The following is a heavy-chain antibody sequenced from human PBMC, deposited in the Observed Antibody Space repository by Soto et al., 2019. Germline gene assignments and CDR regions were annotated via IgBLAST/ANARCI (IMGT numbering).Heavy chain of an antibody. CDR1: GFTFNNYA. Sequence: GGSLRLSCTASGFTFNNYAMSWVRQAPGKGLEWVSLISATGGGTYYADSVKGRFSISRDNSKNTLYLQMNSLRADDTSVYYCVIVRRAGGTSAFYFDFWGQGAQVTVSS. D-gene: IGHD3-16*01. CDR3: VIVRRAGGTSAFYFDF. CDR2: ISATGGGT. V-gene: IGHV3-23*01. J-gene: IGHJ5*01.